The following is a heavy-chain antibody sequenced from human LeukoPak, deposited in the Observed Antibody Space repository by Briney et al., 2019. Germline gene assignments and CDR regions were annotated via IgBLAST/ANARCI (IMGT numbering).Heavy chain of an antibody. CDR2: IHYTGST. V-gene: IGHV4-59*01. Sequence: SETLSLTCTVSGGSISSYYWSWIRQSPGKGLECIGYIHYTGSTNYNPSLKSRVTISVETSKNQFSLKLKSVTAADTAVYYCARGGYYGSGNDFRFDPWGQGTLVSVSS. CDR1: GGSISSYY. CDR3: ARGGYYGSGNDFRFDP. J-gene: IGHJ5*02. D-gene: IGHD3-10*01.